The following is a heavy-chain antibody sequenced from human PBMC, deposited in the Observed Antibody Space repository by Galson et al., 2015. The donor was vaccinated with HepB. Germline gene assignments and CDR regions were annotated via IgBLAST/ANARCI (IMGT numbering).Heavy chain of an antibody. Sequence: PALVKPTQTLTLTCTFSEFSLSTSRMCVSWIRQPPGKALEWLARIDWDDDKYYSTSLETRLTISKDTSKNQVVLIMTNMDPADTATYYCARTLKNYDAYHYYYYMDVWGKGTTVTVSS. J-gene: IGHJ6*03. CDR3: ARTLKNYDAYHYYYYMDV. V-gene: IGHV2-70*11. D-gene: IGHD1-7*01. CDR2: IDWDDDK. CDR1: EFSLSTSRMC.